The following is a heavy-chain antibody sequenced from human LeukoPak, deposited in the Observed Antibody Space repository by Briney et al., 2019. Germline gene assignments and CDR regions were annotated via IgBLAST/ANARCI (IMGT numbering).Heavy chain of an antibody. Sequence: SSETLSLTCTVSGGSISSYYWSWIRQPPGKGLEWIGYIYYSGSTNYNPSLKSRVTISVDTSKNQFSLKLSSVTAADTAVYCCARCTDYYYGMDVWGQGTTVTVSS. V-gene: IGHV4-59*01. CDR3: ARCTDYYYGMDV. J-gene: IGHJ6*02. CDR2: IYYSGST. CDR1: GGSISSYY.